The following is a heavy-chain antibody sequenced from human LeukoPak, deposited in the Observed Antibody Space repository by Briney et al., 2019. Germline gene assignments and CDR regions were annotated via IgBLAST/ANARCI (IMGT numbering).Heavy chain of an antibody. J-gene: IGHJ5*02. Sequence: ASLKVSCKASGYTFTSYGISWVRQAPGQGLEWMGIINPSGGSTSYAQKFQGRVTMTRDMSTSTDYMELSSLRSEDTAVYYCARDNSVEDTAWWFDPWGQGTLVTVSS. CDR3: ARDNSVEDTAWWFDP. V-gene: IGHV1-46*01. CDR2: INPSGGST. CDR1: GYTFTSYG. D-gene: IGHD4-23*01.